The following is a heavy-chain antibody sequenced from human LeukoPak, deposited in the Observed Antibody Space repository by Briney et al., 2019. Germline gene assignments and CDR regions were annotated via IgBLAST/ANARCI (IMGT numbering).Heavy chain of an antibody. CDR3: AKPDGDYVGHLDAFDI. V-gene: IGHV3-23*01. CDR1: GFTFSNYG. CDR2: ISGSGHNT. Sequence: GGSLRLSCAASGFTFSNYGMDGVRQGPGKGLEWVSAISGSGHNTYYADPVKGRFTISRDNSKNTLYLQMHSLRAEDTAVFYCAKPDGDYVGHLDAFDIWGQGTMVTVSS. J-gene: IGHJ3*02. D-gene: IGHD4-17*01.